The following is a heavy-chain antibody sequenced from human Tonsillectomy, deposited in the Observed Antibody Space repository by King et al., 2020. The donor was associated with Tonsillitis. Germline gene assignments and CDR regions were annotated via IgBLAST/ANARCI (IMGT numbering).Heavy chain of an antibody. Sequence: DVQLVESGGGLVQPGGSLRLSCAASGFTFSSYWMSWVRQAPGKGLEWVANIKQDGSEKYYVDSVKGRFTISRDNAKNSLYLQMNSLRAEDTAVYYCARDRQALLGSPLDCWGREPWSPSPQ. CDR1: GFTFSSYW. D-gene: IGHD1-26*01. V-gene: IGHV3-7*01. J-gene: IGHJ4*02. CDR2: IKQDGSEK. CDR3: ARDRQALLGSPLDC.